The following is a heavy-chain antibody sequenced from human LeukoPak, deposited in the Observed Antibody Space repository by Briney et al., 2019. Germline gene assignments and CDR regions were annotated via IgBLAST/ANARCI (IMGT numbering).Heavy chain of an antibody. Sequence: PGGSLRLSCAASGFTVSSNYMSWVRQAPGKGLEWVSVIYAGGSTYYADSVKGRFTISRDNSKNTLYLQMNSLRAEDTAVCYCASWTYYYHSSGYYWGQGTLVAVSS. V-gene: IGHV3-53*01. J-gene: IGHJ4*02. CDR1: GFTVSSNY. CDR3: ASWTYYYHSSGYY. D-gene: IGHD3-22*01. CDR2: IYAGGST.